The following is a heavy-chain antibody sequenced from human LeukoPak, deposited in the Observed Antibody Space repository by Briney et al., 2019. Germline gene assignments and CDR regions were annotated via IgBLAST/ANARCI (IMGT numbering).Heavy chain of an antibody. CDR3: ARAITMVRGVIDY. Sequence: TGGSLRLSCAASGFTFSNYAMHWVRQAPGKGLEYVSAISSNGGSTYYANSVKDRFTISRGNSKNTLYLQMGSLRAEDMAVYYCARAITMVRGVIDYWGQGTLVTVSS. CDR2: ISSNGGST. J-gene: IGHJ4*02. D-gene: IGHD3-10*01. V-gene: IGHV3-64*01. CDR1: GFTFSNYA.